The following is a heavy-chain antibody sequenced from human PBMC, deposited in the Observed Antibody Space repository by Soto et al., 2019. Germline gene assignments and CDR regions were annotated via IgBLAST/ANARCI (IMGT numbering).Heavy chain of an antibody. J-gene: IGHJ4*02. V-gene: IGHV3-23*01. CDR3: AKDSEFHVVIVVGVKFDY. CDR2: ISGSGGST. CDR1: GFTFSSYA. Sequence: GGSLRLSCAASGFTFSSYAMSWVRQAPGKGLEWVSAISGSGGSTYYADSVKGRFTISRDNSKNTLYLQMNSLRAEDTAVYDCAKDSEFHVVIVVGVKFDYWGQGTLVTVSS. D-gene: IGHD3-22*01.